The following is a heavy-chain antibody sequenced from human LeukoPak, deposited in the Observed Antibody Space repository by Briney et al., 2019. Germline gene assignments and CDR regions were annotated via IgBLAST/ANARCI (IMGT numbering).Heavy chain of an antibody. D-gene: IGHD2-15*01. V-gene: IGHV3-23*01. CDR3: AKQLGYCSDGSCYFSY. CDR1: GFTFSSSA. J-gene: IGHJ4*02. Sequence: GGSLRLSCAASGFTFSSSAMSWVRQAPGKGLEWVSAISNNGGYTYYADSVQGRFTISRDNSKSTLCLQMNSLRAEDTAVYYCAKQLGYCSDGSCYFSYWGQGTLVTVSS. CDR2: ISNNGGYT.